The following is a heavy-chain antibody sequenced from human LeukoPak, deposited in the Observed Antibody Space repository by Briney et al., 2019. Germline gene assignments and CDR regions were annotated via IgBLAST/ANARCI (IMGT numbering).Heavy chain of an antibody. CDR1: GGTFSSYA. CDR3: AREIRFLEWLLYGWFDP. D-gene: IGHD3-3*01. Sequence: SVKVSCKAPGGTFSSYAISWVRQAPGQGLEWMGGIIPIFGTANYAQKFQGRVTITADESTSTAYMELSSLRSEDTAVYYCAREIRFLEWLLYGWFDPWGQGTLVTVSS. CDR2: IIPIFGTA. V-gene: IGHV1-69*13. J-gene: IGHJ5*02.